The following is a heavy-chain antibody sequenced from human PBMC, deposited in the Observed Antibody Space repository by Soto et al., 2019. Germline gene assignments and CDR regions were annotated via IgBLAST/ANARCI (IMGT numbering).Heavy chain of an antibody. J-gene: IGHJ4*02. V-gene: IGHV1-3*01. D-gene: IGHD2-15*01. CDR2: INAGNGNT. CDR3: AKEIRPSGDSCWDH. CDR1: GYTFTSYA. Sequence: QVQLVQSGAEVKKPGASVQVSCKTSGYTFTSYAIHWVRQAPGQRLEWMGWINAGNGNTKYSQKLQGSVTITRDTSASTVYLDLSSLRSEDTAVYYCAKEIRPSGDSCWDHWGQGTLITVSS.